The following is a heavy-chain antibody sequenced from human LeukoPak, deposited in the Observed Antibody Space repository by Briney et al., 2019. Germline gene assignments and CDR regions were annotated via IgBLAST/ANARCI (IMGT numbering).Heavy chain of an antibody. CDR1: GGSISDYY. J-gene: IGHJ4*02. CDR2: IYYNGAT. V-gene: IGHV4-59*01. CDR3: TRSDYSTYFNY. Sequence: SETLSVSCTVSGGSISDYYWIWIRQPPGKGLEYIGYIYYNGATNYNPSLKSRVTISVDTSKNQFSLNLRSVTAADTAVYYCTRSDYSTYFNYWGQGTLVTVSS. D-gene: IGHD2-15*01.